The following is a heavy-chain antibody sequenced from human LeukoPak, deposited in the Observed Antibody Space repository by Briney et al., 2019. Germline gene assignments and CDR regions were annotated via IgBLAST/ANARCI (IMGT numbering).Heavy chain of an antibody. CDR1: GGSISSYY. CDR3: ARVGIAVAGNYYYYMDV. J-gene: IGHJ6*03. CDR2: IYYSGST. D-gene: IGHD6-19*01. V-gene: IGHV4-59*01. Sequence: SETLSLTCTVSGGSISSYYWSWIQQPPGKGLEWIGYIYYSGSTNYNPSLKSRVTISVDTSKNQFSLKLSSVTAADTAVHYCARVGIAVAGNYYYYMDVWGKGTTVTVSS.